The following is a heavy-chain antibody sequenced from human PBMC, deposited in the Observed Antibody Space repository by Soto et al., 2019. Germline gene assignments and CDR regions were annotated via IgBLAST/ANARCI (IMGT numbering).Heavy chain of an antibody. CDR2: IIPIFGTA. D-gene: IGHD1-7*01. Sequence: QVQLVQSGAEVKKPGSSVKVSCKASGGTFSSYAISWVRQAPGQGLEWMGGIIPIFGTANYAQKFQGRVTITADESTSTAYMELSSLRSEDTAVYYCASLGYKGYNGNYVAGEDNWFDPWGQGTLVTVSS. CDR1: GGTFSSYA. V-gene: IGHV1-69*12. J-gene: IGHJ5*02. CDR3: ASLGYKGYNGNYVAGEDNWFDP.